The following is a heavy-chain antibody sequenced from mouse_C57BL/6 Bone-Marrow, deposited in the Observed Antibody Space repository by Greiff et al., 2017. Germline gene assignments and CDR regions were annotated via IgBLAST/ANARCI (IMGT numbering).Heavy chain of an antibody. V-gene: IGHV1-77*01. J-gene: IGHJ2*01. CDR1: GYTFTDYY. CDR2: IGPGSGST. Sequence: VQLQQSGAELVKPGASVKLSCKASGYTFTDYYINWVKQRPGQGLEWIGKIGPGSGSTYYNEKFKGKATLTADKSSSTAYMQLSSLTSEDSAVYFCARTYYYGSSYFDDWGQGTTLTVSS. CDR3: ARTYYYGSSYFDD. D-gene: IGHD1-1*01.